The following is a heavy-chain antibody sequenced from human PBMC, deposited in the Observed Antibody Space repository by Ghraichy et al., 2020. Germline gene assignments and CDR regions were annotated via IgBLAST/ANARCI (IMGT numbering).Heavy chain of an antibody. Sequence: LSLTCAASGFPFSSYSMNWVRQAPGTGLELVSYISSSSSTIYYADSVKGRFTISRDNAKNSLYLQMTSLRAEDTAVYYFARDPWFHWDVWGQVTTVTVSS. V-gene: IGHV3-48*01. CDR3: ARDPWFHWDV. CDR2: ISSSSSTI. J-gene: IGHJ6*02. D-gene: IGHD3-10*01. CDR1: GFPFSSYS.